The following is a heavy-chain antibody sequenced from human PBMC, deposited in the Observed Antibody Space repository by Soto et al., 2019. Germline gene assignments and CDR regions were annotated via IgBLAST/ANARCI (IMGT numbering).Heavy chain of an antibody. CDR1: GGTFSSYA. J-gene: IGHJ4*02. Sequence: GASVKVSCKASGGTFSSYAISWVRQAPGQGLEWMGGIIPIFGTANYAQKFQGRVTITADESTSTAYMELSSLRSEDTAVYYCARAGDPRSGWYGNYWGQGTLVTVSS. CDR2: IIPIFGTA. D-gene: IGHD6-19*01. V-gene: IGHV1-69*13. CDR3: ARAGDPRSGWYGNY.